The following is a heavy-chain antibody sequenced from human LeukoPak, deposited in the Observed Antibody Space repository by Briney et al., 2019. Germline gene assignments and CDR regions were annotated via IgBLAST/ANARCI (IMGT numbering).Heavy chain of an antibody. CDR3: TREDYGVDS. J-gene: IGHJ4*02. D-gene: IGHD3-16*01. Sequence: AGSLRLSCAASGFTFSDYYMSWIRQAPGKGLEWVSYITRSGSTIYYAGSVKGRFTISRDNAKNSLCLQMNSLRAEDTAMYYCTREDYGVDSWGQGTLVTVAS. CDR2: ITRSGSTI. CDR1: GFTFSDYY. V-gene: IGHV3-11*04.